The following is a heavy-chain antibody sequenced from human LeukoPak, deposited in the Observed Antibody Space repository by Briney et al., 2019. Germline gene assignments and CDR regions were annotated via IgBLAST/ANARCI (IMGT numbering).Heavy chain of an antibody. V-gene: IGHV4-39*01. CDR2: IYYSGST. Sequence: SETLSLTCTVPGGSISSSSYYWGWIRQPPGKGLEWIGSIYYSGSTYYNPSLKSRVTISVDTSKNQFSLKLSSVTAADTAVYYCARLAIFGVVIIQYYFDYWGQGTLVTVSS. D-gene: IGHD3-3*01. J-gene: IGHJ4*02. CDR3: ARLAIFGVVIIQYYFDY. CDR1: GGSISSSSYY.